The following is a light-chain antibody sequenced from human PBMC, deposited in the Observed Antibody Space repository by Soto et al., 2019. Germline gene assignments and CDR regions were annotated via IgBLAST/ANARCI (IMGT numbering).Light chain of an antibody. CDR1: RSISKN. J-gene: IGKJ3*01. Sequence: EIVMTQSPASLSVSPGERATLSCRASRSISKNLAWYQQKPGQSPRFLIYDASTTATGIPARFSGSGSGTDFTLTISSLQSEGSATYYCQQYDDWPGVTFGPGTKVDIK. V-gene: IGKV3-15*01. CDR3: QQYDDWPGVT. CDR2: DAS.